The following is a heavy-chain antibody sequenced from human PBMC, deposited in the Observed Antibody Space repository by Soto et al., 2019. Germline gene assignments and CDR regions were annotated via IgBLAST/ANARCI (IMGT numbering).Heavy chain of an antibody. V-gene: IGHV5-10-1*01. Sequence: GESLKISCKGSGYSFTSYWISWVRQMPGKGLEWMGRIDPSDSYTNYSPSFQGHVTISADKSISTAYLQWSSLEASDTAMYYCARQDIVANGGYFYYYYGMDVWGQGTTVTVSS. J-gene: IGHJ6*02. CDR2: IDPSDSYT. CDR3: ARQDIVANGGYFYYYYGMDV. CDR1: GYSFTSYW. D-gene: IGHD5-12*01.